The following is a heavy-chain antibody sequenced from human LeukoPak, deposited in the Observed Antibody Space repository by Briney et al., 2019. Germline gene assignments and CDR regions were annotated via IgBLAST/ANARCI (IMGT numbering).Heavy chain of an antibody. CDR2: ISDDGSTK. Sequence: GRSLRLSCAASGFTFSTYAIHWVRQAPGKGLEWVAVISDDGSTKYYADSVKGRFTISRDNSKNMLYLQMTSLRAEDSPVYHCARDLIAVTGTGFWFDPRGQGTLVTVSS. J-gene: IGHJ5*02. V-gene: IGHV3-30-3*01. CDR3: ARDLIAVTGTGFWFDP. CDR1: GFTFSTYA. D-gene: IGHD6-19*01.